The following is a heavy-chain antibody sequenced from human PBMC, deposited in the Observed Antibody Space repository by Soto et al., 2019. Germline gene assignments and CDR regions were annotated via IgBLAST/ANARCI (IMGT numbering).Heavy chain of an antibody. CDR2: VTSSGDT. V-gene: IGHV3-23*01. CDR1: GFTFRAYA. J-gene: IGHJ4*02. Sequence: EVQLLQSGGDLAQPGGSLRLSCAASGFTFRAYAMSWVRQAPGKGLAWVSSVTSSGDTYYADSVKGRFTISRDNSRSTVYVQMNGLRAEDTAVYFCAKGRTSGWYEWDYWGQGDRVTVSS. D-gene: IGHD6-19*01. CDR3: AKGRTSGWYEWDY.